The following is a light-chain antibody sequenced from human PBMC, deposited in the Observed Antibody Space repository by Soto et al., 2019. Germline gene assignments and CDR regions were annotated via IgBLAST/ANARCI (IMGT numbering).Light chain of an antibody. V-gene: IGKV1-33*01. CDR3: QQYDNLPLT. Sequence: DIQMTQSPSSLSASVGARVTISCRASQIISNYLNWYQQKPGKAPKLLIYAASSLQSGVPSRFSGSGSGTDFTFTISSLQPEDIATYYCQQYDNLPLTFGGGTKVDIK. J-gene: IGKJ4*01. CDR2: AAS. CDR1: QIISNY.